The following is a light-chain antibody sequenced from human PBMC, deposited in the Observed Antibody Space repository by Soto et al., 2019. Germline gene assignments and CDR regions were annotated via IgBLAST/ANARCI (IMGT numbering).Light chain of an antibody. CDR3: SSYTSSSTRV. V-gene: IGLV2-14*03. J-gene: IGLJ1*01. CDR2: EVS. CDR1: SSDVGAYDY. Sequence: QSVLTQPASVSGSPGQSITISCTGTSSDVGAYDYVSWHQQHPDKAPKLMIYEVSNRPSGVSNRFSGSKSVNTATLTISGLQADDEADYYCSSYTSSSTRVFGPGTKVTVL.